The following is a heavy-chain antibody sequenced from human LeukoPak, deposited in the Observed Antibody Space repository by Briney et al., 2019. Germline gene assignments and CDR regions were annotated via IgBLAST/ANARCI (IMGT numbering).Heavy chain of an antibody. V-gene: IGHV3-11*01. D-gene: IGHD6-13*01. J-gene: IGHJ4*02. CDR3: ARLGIIAAADSSDY. CDR2: ISYSGDTI. CDR1: EFTFSDYY. Sequence: PGGSLRLSCAASEFTFSDYYMSWMRQAPGKGLEWVSYISYSGDTIYYADSVKGRFTVSRDNAKKLLYLQMNSLRAEDTAVYYCARLGIIAAADSSDYWGQGTLVTVSS.